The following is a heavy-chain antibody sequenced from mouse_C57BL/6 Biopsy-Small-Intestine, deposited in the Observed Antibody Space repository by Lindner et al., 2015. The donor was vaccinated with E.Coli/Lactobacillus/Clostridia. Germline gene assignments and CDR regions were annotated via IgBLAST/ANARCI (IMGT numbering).Heavy chain of an antibody. J-gene: IGHJ3*01. D-gene: IGHD2-4*01. CDR3: ARQDYDYDGWFAY. Sequence: VQLQESGGDLVKPGGSLKLSCAASGFTFSTYGMPWVRQTPDKRLEWVATISSGGRYTSYPDSVKGRFTISRDNAKNTLYLQMSSLKSEDTAMYYCARQDYDYDGWFAYWGQGTLVTVSA. V-gene: IGHV5-6*01. CDR1: GFTFSTYG. CDR2: ISSGGRYT.